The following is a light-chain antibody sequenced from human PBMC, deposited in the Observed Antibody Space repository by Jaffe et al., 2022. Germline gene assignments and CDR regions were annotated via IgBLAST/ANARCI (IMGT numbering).Light chain of an antibody. Sequence: IQMTQSPPSVSASIGDRVTITCRASQDIRTRLAWYQQKPGKAPKFLIYDASNLASGVPSRISGSGSGTEFTLTISSLQPEDFATYYCQQPDSLPDTFGQGTKLEI. V-gene: IGKV1-12*01. CDR1: QDIRTR. J-gene: IGKJ2*01. CDR3: QQPDSLPDT. CDR2: DAS.